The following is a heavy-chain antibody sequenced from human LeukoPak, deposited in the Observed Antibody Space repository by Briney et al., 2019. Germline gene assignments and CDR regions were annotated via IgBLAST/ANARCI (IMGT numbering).Heavy chain of an antibody. CDR2: IIPIFGTA. D-gene: IGHD6-19*01. V-gene: IGHV1-69*13. J-gene: IGHJ3*02. CDR1: GGTFSSYA. Sequence: GASVKVSCKASGGTFSSYAISWVRQAPGQGLEWMGGIIPIFGTANYAQKFQGRVTITADESTSTAYMELSSLRSDDTAVYYCAREGYSSGWSPSAFDIWGQGTMVTVSS. CDR3: AREGYSSGWSPSAFDI.